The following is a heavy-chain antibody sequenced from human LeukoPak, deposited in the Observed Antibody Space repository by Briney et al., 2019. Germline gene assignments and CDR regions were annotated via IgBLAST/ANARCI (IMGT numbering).Heavy chain of an antibody. J-gene: IGHJ4*02. V-gene: IGHV3-23*01. D-gene: IGHD3-10*01. CDR1: GFSFRSYA. CDR2: ISGISGSGNST. CDR3: AKDLGGEGGSGFPGY. Sequence: PGGSLRLSCAASGFSFRSYAMTWVRQAPGKGLEWVSTISGISGSGNSTYYADSVKGRFTISRDSSKNTLYLQMNSLRAEDTAVYYCAKDLGGEGGSGFPGYWGQGTLVTVSS.